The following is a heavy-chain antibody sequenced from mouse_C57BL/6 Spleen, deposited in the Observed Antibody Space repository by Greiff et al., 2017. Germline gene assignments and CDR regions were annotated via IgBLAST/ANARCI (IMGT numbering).Heavy chain of an antibody. CDR3: AIYDYDVDYAMDY. CDR1: GFSLTSYG. J-gene: IGHJ4*01. CDR2: IWSGGST. D-gene: IGHD2-4*01. Sequence: VKVVESGPGLVQPSQSLSITCTVSGFSLTSYGVHWVRQSPGKGLEWLGVIWSGGSTDYYAAFISRLSISKDNSKSQVFFKMNSLQADETAIYYCAIYDYDVDYAMDYWGQGTSVTVSS. V-gene: IGHV2-2*01.